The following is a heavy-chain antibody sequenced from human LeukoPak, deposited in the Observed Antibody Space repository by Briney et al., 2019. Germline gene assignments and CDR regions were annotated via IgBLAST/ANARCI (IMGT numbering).Heavy chain of an antibody. J-gene: IGHJ4*02. V-gene: IGHV3-11*01. D-gene: IGHD3-22*01. CDR1: GFTFSDYY. CDR2: ISSSGSTI. CDR3: ARELMIVDYFDY. Sequence: GGSLRLSCAASGFTFSDYYMSWIRQAPGKGLEWVSYISSSGSTIYYADSVKGRFTISRDNAKNSLYLQMSSLRAEDTAVYYCARELMIVDYFDYWGQGTLVTVSS.